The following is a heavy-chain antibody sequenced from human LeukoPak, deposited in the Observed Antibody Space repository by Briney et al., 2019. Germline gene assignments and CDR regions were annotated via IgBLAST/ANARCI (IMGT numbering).Heavy chain of an antibody. V-gene: IGHV1-18*01. J-gene: IGHJ4*02. D-gene: IGHD2-21*02. CDR1: GYTFTSYG. CDR2: ISAYNGNT. Sequence: ASVKVSCKASGYTFTSYGISWVRQAPGQGLEWMGWISAYNGNTNYAQKLQGRVTMTTDTSTSTAYMELRSLRSDDTAVYYCARDPTIVVVTAGYYFDYWGQGTLVTVSS. CDR3: ARDPTIVVVTAGYYFDY.